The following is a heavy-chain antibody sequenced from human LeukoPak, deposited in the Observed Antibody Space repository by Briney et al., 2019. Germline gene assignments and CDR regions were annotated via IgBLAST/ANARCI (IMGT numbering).Heavy chain of an antibody. V-gene: IGHV4-31*03. Sequence: SQTLSLTCTVSGGSISSGGYYWSWIRQHPGKGLEWIGYIYYSGSTYYNPSLKSRVTISVDTSKNQFSLKLSSVTAADTAVYYCARGLSGQIYGYTAPHFDYWGQGTLVTVSS. CDR2: IYYSGST. J-gene: IGHJ4*02. CDR1: GGSISSGGYY. D-gene: IGHD5-18*01. CDR3: ARGLSGQIYGYTAPHFDY.